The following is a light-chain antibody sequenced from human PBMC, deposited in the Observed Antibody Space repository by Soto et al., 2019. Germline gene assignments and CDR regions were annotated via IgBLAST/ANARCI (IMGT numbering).Light chain of an antibody. CDR2: GAS. CDR3: QQYNNWRT. V-gene: IGKV3-15*01. CDR1: QSVSSN. J-gene: IGKJ1*01. Sequence: EIVMTQSPATLSVSPGERATLSCRASQSVSSNLAWYQQKPGQAPRLLIYGASTRATGIPARFSGSGSGTEFTLTISSLHSEDFAVYYCQQYNNWRTFGQGTKVDIK.